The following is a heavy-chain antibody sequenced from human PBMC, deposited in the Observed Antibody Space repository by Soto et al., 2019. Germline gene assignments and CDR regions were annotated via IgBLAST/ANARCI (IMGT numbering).Heavy chain of an antibody. CDR3: AKDPTGTTRKFEY. CDR2: ISGSGGST. J-gene: IGHJ4*02. CDR1: GFTFSNYA. D-gene: IGHD1-7*01. V-gene: IGHV3-23*01. Sequence: GGSLRLSCAASGFTFSNYAMNWVRQAPGKGLDWVSAISGSGGSTYYADSVKGRFTISRDNSKNTLYLQMNSLRAEDTAVYYCAKDPTGTTRKFEYWGQGTLVTVSS.